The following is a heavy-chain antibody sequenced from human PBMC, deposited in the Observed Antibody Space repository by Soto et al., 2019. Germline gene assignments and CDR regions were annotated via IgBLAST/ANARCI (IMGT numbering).Heavy chain of an antibody. CDR3: ARKTGIVVVPAAVFDY. Sequence: QLQLQESGPGLVKPSETLSLTCTVSGGSISSSSYYWGWIRQPPGKGLEWIGSIYYSGSTYYNPSLTSRVTISVDTSKNQFSLKLSSVTAADTAVYYCARKTGIVVVPAAVFDYWGQGTLVTVSS. CDR2: IYYSGST. J-gene: IGHJ4*02. V-gene: IGHV4-39*01. D-gene: IGHD2-2*01. CDR1: GGSISSSSYY.